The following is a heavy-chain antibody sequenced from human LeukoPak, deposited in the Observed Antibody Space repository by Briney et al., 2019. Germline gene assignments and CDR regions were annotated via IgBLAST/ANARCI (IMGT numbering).Heavy chain of an antibody. CDR3: ARVMSGYSYGIGNYYFDY. D-gene: IGHD5-18*01. CDR1: GGTFSSYA. CDR2: IIPIFGTA. J-gene: IGHJ4*02. Sequence: SVKVSCKASGGTFSSYAISWVRQAPGQGLEWMGGIIPIFGTANYAQKFQGRVTITTDESTSTAYMELSSLRSEDTAVYYCARVMSGYSYGIGNYYFDYWGQGTLVTVSS. V-gene: IGHV1-69*05.